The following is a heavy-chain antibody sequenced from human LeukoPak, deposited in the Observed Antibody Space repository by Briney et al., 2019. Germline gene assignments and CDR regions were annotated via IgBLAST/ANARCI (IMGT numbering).Heavy chain of an antibody. V-gene: IGHV3-21*01. CDR3: ARDLSIVVAGMEY. D-gene: IGHD6-19*01. J-gene: IGHJ4*02. Sequence: GGSLRLSCAASGFTFSSYSMNWVRQAPGKGLEWVSSISSSSSYIYYADSVKGRFTISRDNAKNSLYLQMNSLRAEDTAVYYCARDLSIVVAGMEYWGQGTLVTVSS. CDR2: ISSSSSYI. CDR1: GFTFSSYS.